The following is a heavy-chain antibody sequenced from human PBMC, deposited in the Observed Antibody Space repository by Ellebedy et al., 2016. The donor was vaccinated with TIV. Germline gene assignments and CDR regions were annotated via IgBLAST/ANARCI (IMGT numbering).Heavy chain of an antibody. J-gene: IGHJ4*02. CDR3: ARGDGSSGWYFDY. CDR1: GFTFSTYW. CDR2: IKQDGSEK. Sequence: GGSLRLSXAASGFTFSTYWMHWVRQPPGKGLEWVANIKQDGSEKYYVGSVKGRFTISRDNAKNSLYLQMNSLRAEDTAVYYCARGDGSSGWYFDYWGQGTLVTVSS. D-gene: IGHD6-19*01. V-gene: IGHV3-7*01.